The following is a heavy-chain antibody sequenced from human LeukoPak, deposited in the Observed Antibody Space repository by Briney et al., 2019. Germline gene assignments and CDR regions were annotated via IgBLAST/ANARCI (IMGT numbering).Heavy chain of an antibody. J-gene: IGHJ4*02. CDR2: ISGSGGST. CDR3: AKKRYGYSTEIDY. D-gene: IGHD6-13*01. Sequence: GGSLRLSCAASGFTSSSNAMSWVRQAPGKGLEWVSAISGSGGSTYYADSVKGRFTISRDNSKNTLYLQMNSLRAEDTAVYYCAKKRYGYSTEIDYWGQGTLVTVSS. V-gene: IGHV3-23*01. CDR1: GFTSSSNA.